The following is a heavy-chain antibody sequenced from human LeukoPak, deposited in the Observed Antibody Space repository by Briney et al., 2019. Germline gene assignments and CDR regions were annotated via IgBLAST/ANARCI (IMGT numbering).Heavy chain of an antibody. CDR1: GYTFTSYD. D-gene: IGHD2-2*01. Sequence: GASVKVSCKASGYTFTSYDINWVRQATGQGLEWMGWMNPNSGNTGYAQKFQGRVTMTRNTSISTAYMELSSLRSEDTAVYYCALKLGYCSSTSCYHRVSWCDPWGQGTRVTGSS. CDR2: MNPNSGNT. V-gene: IGHV1-8*01. CDR3: ALKLGYCSSTSCYHRVSWCDP. J-gene: IGHJ5*02.